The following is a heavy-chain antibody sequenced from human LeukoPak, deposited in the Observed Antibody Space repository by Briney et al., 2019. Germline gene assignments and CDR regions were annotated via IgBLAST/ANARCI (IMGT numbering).Heavy chain of an antibody. D-gene: IGHD6-13*01. CDR2: IYYSGST. Sequence: PSETLSLTCTVSGGSISSYYWSWIRQPPGKGLEWVGYIYYSGSTNYNPSLKSRVTISVDTSKNQFSLKLSSVTAADTAVYYCARVVGAAAGTNWFDPWGQGTLVTVSS. CDR3: ARVVGAAAGTNWFDP. CDR1: GGSISSYY. V-gene: IGHV4-59*01. J-gene: IGHJ5*02.